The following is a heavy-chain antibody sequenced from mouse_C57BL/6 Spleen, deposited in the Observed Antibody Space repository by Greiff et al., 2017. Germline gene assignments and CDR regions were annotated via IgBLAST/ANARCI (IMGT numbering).Heavy chain of an antibody. CDR3: ARRGAYYYGSLYWYFDV. J-gene: IGHJ1*03. D-gene: IGHD1-1*01. CDR2: IDPSDSYT. CDR1: GYTFTSYW. V-gene: IGHV1-69*01. Sequence: QVQLKQPGAELVMPGASVKLSCKASGYTFTSYWMHWVKQRPGQGLEWIGEIDPSDSYTNYNQKFKGKSTLTVDKSSSTAYMQLSSLTSEDSAVYYCARRGAYYYGSLYWYFDVWGTGTTVTVSS.